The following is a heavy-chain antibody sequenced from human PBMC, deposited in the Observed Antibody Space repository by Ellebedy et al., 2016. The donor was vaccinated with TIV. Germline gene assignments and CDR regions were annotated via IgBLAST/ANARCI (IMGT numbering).Heavy chain of an antibody. CDR3: TTVYRYNYDSV. D-gene: IGHD5-18*01. V-gene: IGHV3-15*01. J-gene: IGHJ4*02. CDR2: IKSKTDGGAA. CDR1: GFTFSNAW. Sequence: GGSLRLSCTASGFTFSNAWMNWVRQAPGKGLEWVGRIKSKTDGGAADYAAPVKGRFTISRDDSKNTLYLQMNSLKTEDTAVYFCTTVYRYNYDSVWGQGTLVTVFS.